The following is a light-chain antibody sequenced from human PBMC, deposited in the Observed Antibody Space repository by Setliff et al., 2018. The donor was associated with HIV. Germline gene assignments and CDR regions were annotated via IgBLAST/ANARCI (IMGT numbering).Light chain of an antibody. CDR3: TSYTDSRSWV. CDR1: SSDIGGNPY. V-gene: IGLV2-14*01. J-gene: IGLJ3*02. Sequence: QSALTQPASVSGSPGQSITISCTGTSSDIGGNPYVSWFRQHPGKAPKLMIYNVSNRPSGISDRFSGSTSGNTASLIISGLQAEDEADYYCTSYTDSRSWVFGGGTKVTVL. CDR2: NVS.